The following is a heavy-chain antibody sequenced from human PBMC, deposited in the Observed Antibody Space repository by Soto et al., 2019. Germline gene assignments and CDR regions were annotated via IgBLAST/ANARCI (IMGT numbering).Heavy chain of an antibody. CDR2: IYYSGST. V-gene: IGHV4-30-4*01. D-gene: IGHD2-2*01. CDR1: GGSISSGDYY. CDR3: ARDRSYCSSTSCYNWFDP. J-gene: IGHJ5*02. Sequence: KASETLSLTCTVSGGSISSGDYYWSWIRQPPGKGLEWIGYIYYSGSTYYNPSLKSRVTISVDTSKNQFSLKLSSVTAADTAVYYCARDRSYCSSTSCYNWFDPWGQGTLVTVSS.